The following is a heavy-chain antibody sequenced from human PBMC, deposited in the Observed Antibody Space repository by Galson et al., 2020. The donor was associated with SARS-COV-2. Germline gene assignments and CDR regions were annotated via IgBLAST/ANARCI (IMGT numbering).Heavy chain of an antibody. CDR3: AGIIFVGICGVVNWFEP. CDR2: IYYSGST. CDR1: GGSISSGGYY. V-gene: IGHV4-31*03. D-gene: IGHD3-3*01. J-gene: IGHJ5*02. Sequence: ETSETLSLTCTVSGGSISSGGYYWIWLRPHQGKGLEWIGYIYYSGSTYYNPSLKSRVTITVDTSKKQCPLKLSSVTAADTAVYYCAGIIFVGICGVVNWFEPWGQGTLVTVSS.